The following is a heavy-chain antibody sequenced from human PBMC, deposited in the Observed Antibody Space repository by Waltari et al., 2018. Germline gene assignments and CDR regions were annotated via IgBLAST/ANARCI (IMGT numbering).Heavy chain of an antibody. CDR3: ARVGFNYSNYENYYYMDV. CDR2: IYYSGST. J-gene: IGHJ6*03. Sequence: QVQLQESGPGLVKPSQTLSLTCTVSGGSIRSGDYYWSWIRTPPGKGLEWIGYIYYSGSTYYNPSLKSRVTISVDTSKNQFSLKLSSVTAADTAVYYCARVGFNYSNYENYYYMDVWGKGTTVTISS. D-gene: IGHD4-4*01. CDR1: GGSIRSGDYY. V-gene: IGHV4-30-4*08.